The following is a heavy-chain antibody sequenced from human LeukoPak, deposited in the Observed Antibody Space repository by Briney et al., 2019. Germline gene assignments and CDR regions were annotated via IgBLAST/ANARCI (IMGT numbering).Heavy chain of an antibody. Sequence: TGGSLRLSCAASGFTVDSNYLSWVRQAPGKGLEWISYISDSSSTIKYADSVAGRFTISRDNAKNSLYLQMNSLRAEDTAVYYCARRYSSGWGEVDVWGQGTTVTVSS. CDR3: ARRYSSGWGEVDV. J-gene: IGHJ6*02. CDR2: ISDSSSTI. D-gene: IGHD6-19*01. CDR1: GFTVDSNY. V-gene: IGHV3-48*01.